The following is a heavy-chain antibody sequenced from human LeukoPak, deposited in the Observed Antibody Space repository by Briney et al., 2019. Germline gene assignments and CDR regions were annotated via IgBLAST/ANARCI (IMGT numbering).Heavy chain of an antibody. CDR3: ARDLVVVPADEVFDY. V-gene: IGHV4-39*07. Sequence: SETLSLTCTVSGGSISSSSYYWGWIRQPPGKGLEWIGSIYYSGSTYYNPSLKSRVTISVDTSKNQFSLKLSSVTAADTAVYYCARDLVVVPADEVFDYWGQGTLVTVSS. J-gene: IGHJ4*02. CDR2: IYYSGST. D-gene: IGHD2-2*01. CDR1: GGSISSSSYY.